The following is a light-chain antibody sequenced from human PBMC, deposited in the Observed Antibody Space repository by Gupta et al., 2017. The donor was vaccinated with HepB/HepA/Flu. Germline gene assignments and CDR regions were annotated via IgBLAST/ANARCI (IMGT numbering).Light chain of an antibody. CDR1: QTIRTY. V-gene: IGKV1-39*01. J-gene: IGKJ1*01. Sequence: DIQMTQSPSSLSAFLGDRVPITCRPSQTIRTYLNWYQQKPGKAPQFLISAASRLQGWVPSRFIGSGFDTDFTLTINGLQPEDLGTYYCQQTYSTPWTFGQGTKVEI. CDR3: QQTYSTPWT. CDR2: AAS.